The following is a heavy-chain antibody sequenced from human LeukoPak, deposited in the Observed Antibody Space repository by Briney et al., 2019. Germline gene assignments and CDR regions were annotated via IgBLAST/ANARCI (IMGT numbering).Heavy chain of an antibody. Sequence: GGSLRLSCAASGFTFSSYGMHWVRQAPGKGLEWVAVISYDGSNKYYADSVEGRFTISRDNSKNTLYLQMNSLRAEDTAVYYCAKGAYYYDKWGQGTLVTVSS. J-gene: IGHJ4*02. CDR2: ISYDGSNK. V-gene: IGHV3-30*18. CDR1: GFTFSSYG. D-gene: IGHD3-22*01. CDR3: AKGAYYYDK.